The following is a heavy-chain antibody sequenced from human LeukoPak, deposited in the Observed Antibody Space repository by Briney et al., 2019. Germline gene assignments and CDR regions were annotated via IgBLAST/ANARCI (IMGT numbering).Heavy chain of an antibody. J-gene: IGHJ1*01. CDR2: IHHSGST. CDR1: GYSISSGYF. V-gene: IGHV4-38-2*02. D-gene: IGHD6-13*01. Sequence: SETLSLTCIVSGYSISSGYFWGWTRQPPGKGLEWIANIHHSGSTYYSPSLKSRVTISVDTSKNQLSLKLSSVTAADTAVYYCARVAAGIGFFQHWGQGILVTVSS. CDR3: ARVAAGIGFFQH.